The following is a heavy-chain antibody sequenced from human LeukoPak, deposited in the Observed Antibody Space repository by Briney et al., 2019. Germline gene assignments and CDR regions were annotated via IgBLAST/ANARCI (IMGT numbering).Heavy chain of an antibody. CDR3: ARGREYSGYQEYYFDY. CDR2: INPTTGST. Sequence: ASVKVSCKASGYTFTSYYLNWVRQPPGQGLEWMGIINPTTGSTSLPQKFQGRVTMTRDTSTSTVYMELSSLRSEDTAVYYCARGREYSGYQEYYFDYWGRGTLVTVSS. D-gene: IGHD5-12*01. V-gene: IGHV1-46*01. CDR1: GYTFTSYY. J-gene: IGHJ4*02.